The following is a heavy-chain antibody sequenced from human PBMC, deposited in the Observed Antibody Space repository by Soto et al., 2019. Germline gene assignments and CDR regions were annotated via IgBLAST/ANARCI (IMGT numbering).Heavy chain of an antibody. CDR2: TYRTGST. J-gene: IGHJ4*02. V-gene: IGHV4-4*02. CDR3: ASRDPGTSVDY. D-gene: IGHD1-7*01. Sequence: WETLSLTCAVSGGSFTSNNWWTWVRQPPGQGLEWIGETYRTGSTNYNPSLKSRVTISLDKSENQFSLKVTSLTAADTAVYYCASRDPGTSVDYWGQGTLVTVSS. CDR1: GGSFTSNNW.